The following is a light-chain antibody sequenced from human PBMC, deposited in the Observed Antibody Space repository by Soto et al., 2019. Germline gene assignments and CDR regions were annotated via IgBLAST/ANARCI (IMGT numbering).Light chain of an antibody. J-gene: IGLJ3*02. CDR1: SSNIGAGND. CDR3: ATWDDSFRGL. V-gene: IGLV1-40*01. CDR2: GNN. Sequence: QSVLTQPPSVSGAPGQRVIISCTGSSSNIGAGNDVQWYQQLPGTAPKLLIYGNNNRPSGVPDRFSGSKSGTSASLAITGLQAEDEADYYCATWDDSFRGLFGGGTKLTVL.